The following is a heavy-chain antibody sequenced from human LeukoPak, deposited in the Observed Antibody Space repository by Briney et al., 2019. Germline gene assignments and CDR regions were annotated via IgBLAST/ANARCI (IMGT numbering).Heavy chain of an antibody. V-gene: IGHV4-39*01. CDR1: GGSISSSSYY. Sequence: SETLSLTCTVSGGSISSSSYYWGWIRQPPGKGLGWIGSIYYSGSTYYNPSLKSRVTISVDTSKNQFSLKLSSVTAADTAVYYCARYWFGDYFDYWGQGTLVTVSS. J-gene: IGHJ4*02. D-gene: IGHD3-10*01. CDR2: IYYSGST. CDR3: ARYWFGDYFDY.